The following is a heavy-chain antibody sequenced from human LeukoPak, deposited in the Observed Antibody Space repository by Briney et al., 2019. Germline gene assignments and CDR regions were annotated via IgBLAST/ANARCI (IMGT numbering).Heavy chain of an antibody. CDR1: GYTFTGNY. Sequence: ASVKASCKASGYTFTGNYMHWVRQAPGQGLEWMGRINPDSSGSNYAQKFQGRVTMTRDTSISTAYMEVSRLRPDDTAVYYCARENSSFDLWGRGTLVTVSS. CDR3: ARENSSFDL. V-gene: IGHV1-2*02. J-gene: IGHJ2*01. D-gene: IGHD6-13*01. CDR2: INPDSSGS.